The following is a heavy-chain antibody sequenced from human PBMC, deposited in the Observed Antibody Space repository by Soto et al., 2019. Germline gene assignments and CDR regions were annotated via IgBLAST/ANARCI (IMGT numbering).Heavy chain of an antibody. D-gene: IGHD2-2*01. CDR2: IYYSGST. J-gene: IGHJ6*03. V-gene: IGHV4-39*01. CDR3: ARQGYCSRTGGKGHYYYYMDV. CDR1: GGAIGSSSYY. Sequence: SETLSLTCTVSGGAIGSSSYYWCWIRQPPGKGLEWIGSIYYSGSTYYNPSLKSRVTISVDTSKNQFSLKLSSVTAADTAVYYFARQGYCSRTGGKGHYYYYMDVWGKGTTVTVSS.